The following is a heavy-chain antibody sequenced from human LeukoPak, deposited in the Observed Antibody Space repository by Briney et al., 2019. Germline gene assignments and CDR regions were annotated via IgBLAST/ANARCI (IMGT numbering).Heavy chain of an antibody. CDR1: GYTFTSYD. V-gene: IGHV1-8*01. J-gene: IGHJ4*02. Sequence: GASVKVSCKASGYTFTSYDINWVRQATGQGPEWMGWMNPNSGNTGYAQKFQGRVTMTRNTSISTAYMELSSLRSEDTAVYYCASSVSLRYPIGYYWGQGTLVTVSS. CDR3: ASSVSLRYPIGYY. CDR2: MNPNSGNT. D-gene: IGHD3-9*01.